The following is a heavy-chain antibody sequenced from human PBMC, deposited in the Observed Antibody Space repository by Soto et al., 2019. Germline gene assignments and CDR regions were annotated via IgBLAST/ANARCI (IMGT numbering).Heavy chain of an antibody. V-gene: IGHV3-53*01. CDR1: GFTVSGNF. CDR3: ARVNPPYP. CDR2: LYSGGGT. Sequence: GGTLSLSCALSGFTVSGNFMSWVRQAPGKGLEWASVLYSGGGTYYADSVKGRFTISRDNFKNKLYLQMDSLRVEDTAIYYCARVNPPYPWGQGTLVTVSS. J-gene: IGHJ5*02.